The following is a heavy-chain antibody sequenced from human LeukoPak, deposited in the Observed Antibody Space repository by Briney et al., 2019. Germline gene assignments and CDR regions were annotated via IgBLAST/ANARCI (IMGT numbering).Heavy chain of an antibody. D-gene: IGHD6-13*01. CDR3: ARPAPGYSSSWPFDY. CDR1: GYTFTSYG. Sequence: ASVKVSCKASGYTFTSYGISWVRQAPGQGLEWMGWISAYNGNTNYAQKLQGRVTMTTDTSTSTAYMELRSLRSDDTAVYYCARPAPGYSSSWPFDYWGQGTLVTVSS. CDR2: ISAYNGNT. V-gene: IGHV1-18*01. J-gene: IGHJ4*02.